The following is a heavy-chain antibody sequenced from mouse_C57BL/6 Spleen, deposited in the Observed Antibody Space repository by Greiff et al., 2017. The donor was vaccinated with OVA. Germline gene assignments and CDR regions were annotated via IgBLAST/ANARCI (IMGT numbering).Heavy chain of an antibody. CDR3: ARKVWSAFDY. Sequence: DVMLVESGGGLVKPGGSLKLSCAASGFTFSDYGMHWVRQAPEKGLEWVAYISSGSSTIYYADTVKGRFTISRDNAKNTLFLQMTSLRSEDTAMYYCARKVWSAFDYWGQGTTLTVSS. CDR2: ISSGSSTI. CDR1: GFTFSDYG. V-gene: IGHV5-17*01. J-gene: IGHJ2*01.